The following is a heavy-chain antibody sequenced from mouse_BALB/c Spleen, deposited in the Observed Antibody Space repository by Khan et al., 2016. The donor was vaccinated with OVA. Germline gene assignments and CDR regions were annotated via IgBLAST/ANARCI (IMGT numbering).Heavy chain of an antibody. CDR2: IYPGSGNT. CDR1: GYTFTDFY. V-gene: IGHV1-77*01. Sequence: QVQLQQSGTDLARPGASVNVSCKASGYTFTDFYITWVKQRTGQGLEWIGEIYPGSGNTYYNEHFKNKASLTADKSSNTAYMQLSSLTSEDSAVYFCARMDTTSLDYWGQGTTLTVSS. J-gene: IGHJ2*01. CDR3: ARMDTTSLDY. D-gene: IGHD2-3*01.